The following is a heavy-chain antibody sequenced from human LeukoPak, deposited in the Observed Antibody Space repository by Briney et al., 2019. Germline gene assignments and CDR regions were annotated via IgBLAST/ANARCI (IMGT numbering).Heavy chain of an antibody. CDR3: ASGPLPRRITMVRGVIRVAFDI. V-gene: IGHV4-39*07. CDR2: INHSGST. CDR1: GGSISSSSHF. Sequence: SETLSLTCTVSGGSISSSSHFWSWIRQPPGKGLGWIGEINHSGSTNYNQALKSRVTISVDTSKNQFSLKLSSVTAADTAVYYCASGPLPRRITMVRGVIRVAFDIWGQGTMVTVSS. D-gene: IGHD3-10*01. J-gene: IGHJ3*02.